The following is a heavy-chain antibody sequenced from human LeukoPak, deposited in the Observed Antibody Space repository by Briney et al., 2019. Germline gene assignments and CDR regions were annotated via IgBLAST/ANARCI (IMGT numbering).Heavy chain of an antibody. D-gene: IGHD2-15*01. J-gene: IGHJ4*02. Sequence: GRSLRLPCAASGFTFSSYGMHWVRRAPGKGLEWVAVISYDGSNKYYADSVKGRFTISRDNSKNTLYLQMNSLRAEDTAVYYCAKDQWSSATHDYWGQGTLVTVSS. CDR1: GFTFSSYG. CDR3: AKDQWSSATHDY. V-gene: IGHV3-30*18. CDR2: ISYDGSNK.